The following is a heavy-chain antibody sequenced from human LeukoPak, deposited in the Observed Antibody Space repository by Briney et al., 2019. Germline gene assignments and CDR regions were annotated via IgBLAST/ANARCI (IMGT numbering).Heavy chain of an antibody. CDR1: GFSFSSYS. J-gene: IGHJ4*01. CDR3: ARTLCGYDSSGIDY. Sequence: GGSLRLSCAAYGFSFSSYSMNWVRQAPGKGLAWVAAISSTSDYIYHADSVKGRFTISRDNADNTLYLDMNNLRAEDTAIYYCARTLCGYDSSGIDYWGQGTLVTVSS. D-gene: IGHD3-10*01. V-gene: IGHV3-21*01. CDR2: ISSTSDYI.